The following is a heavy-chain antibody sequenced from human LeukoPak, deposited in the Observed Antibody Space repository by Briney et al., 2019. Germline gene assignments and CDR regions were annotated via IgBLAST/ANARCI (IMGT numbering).Heavy chain of an antibody. CDR1: GFTFSSHG. J-gene: IGHJ4*02. D-gene: IGHD4-17*01. Sequence: GGTLRLSCAASGFTFSSHGMSWVRQAPGKGLEWVSGIVGGAGGTYYADSVKGRFTISRDNSKNTLYLQMNSLRAEDTAVYYCAKGRSGYGDYADYWGQGTLVTVSS. CDR2: IVGGAGGT. V-gene: IGHV3-23*01. CDR3: AKGRSGYGDYADY.